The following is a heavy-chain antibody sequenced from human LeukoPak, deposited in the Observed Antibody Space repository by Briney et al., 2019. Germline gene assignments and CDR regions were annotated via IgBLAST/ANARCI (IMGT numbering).Heavy chain of an antibody. V-gene: IGHV1-18*01. CDR3: AGHSSGWSFYFDY. CDR1: GYTFTSYE. J-gene: IGHJ4*02. CDR2: ISAYNGNT. Sequence: ASVKVSCKASGYTFTSYEISWVRQAPGQGLEWMAWISAYNGNTNYAQNLQGRVTMTTDTSTSTAYMELRSLRSDDTAVYYCAGHSSGWSFYFDYWGQGTLVTVSS. D-gene: IGHD6-19*01.